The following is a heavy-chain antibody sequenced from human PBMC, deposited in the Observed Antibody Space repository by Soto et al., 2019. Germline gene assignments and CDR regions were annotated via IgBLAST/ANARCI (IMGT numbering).Heavy chain of an antibody. J-gene: IGHJ3*02. CDR1: GFTFSNAW. V-gene: IGHV3-15*01. Sequence: GGSLRLSCAASGFTFSNAWMSWVRQAPGKGLEWVGRIKSKTDGGTTDYAAPVKGRFTISRDDSKNTLYLQMNSLKTEDTAVYYCTTGTTVVTPDAFDIWGQGTMVTVSS. CDR3: TTGTTVVTPDAFDI. D-gene: IGHD4-17*01. CDR2: IKSKTDGGTT.